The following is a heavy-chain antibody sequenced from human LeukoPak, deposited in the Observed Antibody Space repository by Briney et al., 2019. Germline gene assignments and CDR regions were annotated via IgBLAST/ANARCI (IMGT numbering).Heavy chain of an antibody. V-gene: IGHV3-74*01. CDR2: INTDGSST. CDR1: GFSFTSYW. J-gene: IGHJ4*02. CDR3: ARDAGEGQWLPPDY. D-gene: IGHD3-16*01. Sequence: GGSLRLSCAASGFSFTSYWMHWVRQAPGKGLVWVSHINTDGSSTTYADSVKGRFTVSRDNSKNTLYLQMNSLRAEDTAVYYCARDAGEGQWLPPDYWGQGTLVTVSS.